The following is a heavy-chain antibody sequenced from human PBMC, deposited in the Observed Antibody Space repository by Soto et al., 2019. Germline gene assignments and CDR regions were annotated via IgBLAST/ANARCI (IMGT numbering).Heavy chain of an antibody. Sequence: QVQLVESGGGVVQPGRSLRLSCAASGFTFSSYGMHWVRQAPGKGLVWVAVIWYDGSNKYYADSVKGRFTISRDNSKNTLYLQMNSLRAEDTDVYYCARDRSLGCLDGMDVWGQVTTVTVSS. V-gene: IGHV3-33*08. CDR2: IWYDGSNK. J-gene: IGHJ6*02. CDR1: GFTFSSYG. CDR3: ARDRSLGCLDGMDV. D-gene: IGHD3-16*01.